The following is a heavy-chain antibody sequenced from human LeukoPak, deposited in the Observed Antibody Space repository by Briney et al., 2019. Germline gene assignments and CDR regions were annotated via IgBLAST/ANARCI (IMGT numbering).Heavy chain of an antibody. Sequence: AASVKVSCKASGYTFTSYDINWVRQATGQGLEGMGWMNPNSGNTGYAQKFQGRVTMTRNTSISTAYMELSSLRSEDTAVYYCASGEVGAVTFDYWGQGTLVTVSS. CDR2: MNPNSGNT. V-gene: IGHV1-8*01. CDR1: GYTFTSYD. J-gene: IGHJ4*02. D-gene: IGHD1-26*01. CDR3: ASGEVGAVTFDY.